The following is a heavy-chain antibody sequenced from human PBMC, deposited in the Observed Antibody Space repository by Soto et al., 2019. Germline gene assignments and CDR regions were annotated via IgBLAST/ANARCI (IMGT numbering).Heavy chain of an antibody. J-gene: IGHJ4*02. D-gene: IGHD3-3*01. CDR2: INPNSGGT. CDR3: ARDPPMVGYDFWSGSFDY. Sequence: ASVKVSCKASGYTFTGYYMHWVRQAPGQGLEWMGWINPNSGGTNYAQKFQGRVTMTRDTSISTAYVELSRLRSDDTAVYYCARDPPMVGYDFWSGSFDYWGQGTLVTVSS. V-gene: IGHV1-2*02. CDR1: GYTFTGYY.